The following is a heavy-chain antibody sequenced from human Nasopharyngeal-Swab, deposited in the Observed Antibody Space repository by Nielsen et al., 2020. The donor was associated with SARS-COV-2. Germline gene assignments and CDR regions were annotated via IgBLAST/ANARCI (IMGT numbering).Heavy chain of an antibody. CDR1: GGSISSYY. CDR2: IYYSGST. Sequence: SETLSLTCTVSGGSISSYYWSWIRQPPGKGLEWIGYIYYSGSTNYNPSLKSQVTISVDTSKNQFSLKLSSVTAADTAVYYCARGYDSSGYYYPLDYWGQGTLVTVSS. V-gene: IGHV4-59*01. J-gene: IGHJ4*02. CDR3: ARGYDSSGYYYPLDY. D-gene: IGHD3-22*01.